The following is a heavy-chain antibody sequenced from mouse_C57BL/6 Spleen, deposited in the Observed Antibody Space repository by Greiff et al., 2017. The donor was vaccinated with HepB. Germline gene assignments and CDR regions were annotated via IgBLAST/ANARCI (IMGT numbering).Heavy chain of an antibody. CDR2: IDPSDSYT. D-gene: IGHD1-1*01. V-gene: IGHV1-69*01. CDR1: GYTFTSYW. Sequence: QVQLKQPGAELVMPGASVKLSCKASGYTFTSYWMHWVKQRPGQGLEWIGEIDPSDSYTNYNQKFKGKSTLTVDKSSSTAYMQLSSLTSEDSAVYYCARYYYGSREGNYFDYWGQGTTLTVSS. CDR3: ARYYYGSREGNYFDY. J-gene: IGHJ2*01.